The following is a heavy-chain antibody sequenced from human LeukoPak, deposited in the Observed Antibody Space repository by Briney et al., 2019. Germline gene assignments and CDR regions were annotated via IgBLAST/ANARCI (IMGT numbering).Heavy chain of an antibody. V-gene: IGHV1-2*02. CDR2: INPNSGGT. CDR3: ARDQRWLQFDY. J-gene: IGHJ4*02. CDR1: GGTFSSYA. D-gene: IGHD5-24*01. Sequence: ASVKVSCKASGGTFSSYAISWVRQAPGQGLEWMGWINPNSGGTNYAQKFQGRVTMTRDTSISTAYMELSRLRSDDTAVYYCARDQRWLQFDYWGQGTLVTVSS.